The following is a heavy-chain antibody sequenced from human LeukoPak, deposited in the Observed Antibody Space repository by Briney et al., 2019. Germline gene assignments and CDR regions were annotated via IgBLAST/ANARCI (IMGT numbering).Heavy chain of an antibody. CDR2: IRSKAYGGTT. CDR1: GFTFGDYA. V-gene: IGHV3-49*04. J-gene: IGHJ6*03. Sequence: GGSLRLSCTASGFTFGDYAMSWVRQAPGKGLEWVGFIRSKAYGGTTEYAASVKGRFTISRDDSKSIAYLQMNSLKTEDTAVYYCTRDEGYCSSTSCYPPYYYYYMDVWGKGTTVTVSS. D-gene: IGHD2-2*01. CDR3: TRDEGYCSSTSCYPPYYYYYMDV.